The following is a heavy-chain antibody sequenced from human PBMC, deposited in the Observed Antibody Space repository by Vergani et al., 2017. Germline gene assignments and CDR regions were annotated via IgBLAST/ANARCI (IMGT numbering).Heavy chain of an antibody. CDR1: GFTFSSYG. Sequence: QVQLVESGGGVVQPGRSLRLSCAASGFTFSSYGMHWVRQAPGKGLEWVAVIWYDGSNKYYADSVKGRFTISRDNSKNTLYLQMNSLRAEDTAVYYCARDRGVQQRGYYYYYMDVWSKGTTVTVSS. J-gene: IGHJ6*03. CDR3: ARDRGVQQRGYYYYYMDV. CDR2: IWYDGSNK. V-gene: IGHV3-33*01. D-gene: IGHD6-13*01.